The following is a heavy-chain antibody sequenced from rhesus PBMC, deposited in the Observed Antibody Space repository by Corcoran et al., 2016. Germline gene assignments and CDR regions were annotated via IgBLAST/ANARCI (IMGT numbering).Heavy chain of an antibody. CDR1: DYSISNNY. CDR2: IYGSRCNT. Sequence: QVQLQESGPGLVKPSGTLSLTCAVSDYSISNNYWSWIRQPPGKGLEWIGFIYGSRCNTHYNPSLKSRVTMSTYTSKNQFSLKLSSVTAADTAVYYCARTYFYDSGYYYYFDYWGQGVLVTVSS. D-gene: IGHD3-28*01. J-gene: IGHJ4*01. V-gene: IGHV4-160*01. CDR3: ARTYFYDSGYYYYFDY.